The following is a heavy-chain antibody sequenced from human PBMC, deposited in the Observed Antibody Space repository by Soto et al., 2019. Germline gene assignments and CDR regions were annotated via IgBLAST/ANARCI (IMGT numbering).Heavy chain of an antibody. V-gene: IGHV1-18*04. CDR2: ISGYNGDT. CDR1: GYPFTRYS. D-gene: IGHD3-3*01. CDR3: ARASLTIFGAPYGMDV. J-gene: IGHJ6*02. Sequence: ASVKVSCKASGYPFTRYSIRWVRQAPGQGLEWMGWISGYNGDTEYSKNFQGRLTMTIDTSTTTASMELRSLRSDDTAIYYCARASLTIFGAPYGMDVWGQGTSVTVSS.